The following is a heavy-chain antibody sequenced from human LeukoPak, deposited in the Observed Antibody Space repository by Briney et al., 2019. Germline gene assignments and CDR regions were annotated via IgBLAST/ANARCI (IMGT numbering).Heavy chain of an antibody. CDR1: GGTFSSYA. CDR3: ASLAATPVYYYYGMDV. Sequence: SVKVSCEASGGTFSSYAISWVRQAPGQGLEWMGGIIPIFGTANYAQKFQGRVTITADESTSTAYMELSSLRSEDTAVYYCASLAATPVYYYYGMDVWGQGTTVTVSS. V-gene: IGHV1-69*13. D-gene: IGHD2-15*01. J-gene: IGHJ6*02. CDR2: IIPIFGTA.